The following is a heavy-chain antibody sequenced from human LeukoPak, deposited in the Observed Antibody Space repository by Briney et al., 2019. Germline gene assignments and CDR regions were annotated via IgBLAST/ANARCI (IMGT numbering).Heavy chain of an antibody. Sequence: GPVEVSCKGSWYTFTRYYIPLVRPGPGPRAEVVGKINPSGGSTSYAQKFQGRVTMTRDTSTSTVYMELSSLRSEDTAVYYCARDTAVSGHLDNFDPWGQRTLVTVSS. V-gene: IGHV1-46*01. CDR1: WYTFTRYY. J-gene: IGHJ5*02. CDR2: INPSGGST. D-gene: IGHD6-19*01. CDR3: ARDTAVSGHLDNFDP.